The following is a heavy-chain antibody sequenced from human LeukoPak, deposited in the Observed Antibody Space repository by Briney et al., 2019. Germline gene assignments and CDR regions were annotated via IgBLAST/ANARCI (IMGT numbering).Heavy chain of an antibody. CDR2: LSGSARST. V-gene: IGHV3-23*01. Sequence: PGGSLRLSCAASGFTFSSYAMSWVRQAPGKGLEWVSSLSGSARSTYYADSVKGRFTISRENLKNTLYLQMNSLRAEDTAVYYCATDLRTPSAWGQGTLVTVSS. CDR1: GFTFSSYA. D-gene: IGHD1-14*01. CDR3: ATDLRTPSA. J-gene: IGHJ5*02.